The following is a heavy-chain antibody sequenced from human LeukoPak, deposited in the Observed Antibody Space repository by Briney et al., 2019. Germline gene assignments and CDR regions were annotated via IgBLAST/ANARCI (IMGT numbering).Heavy chain of an antibody. D-gene: IGHD2/OR15-2a*01. CDR2: INSDGSWT. CDR3: VSFYEAY. CDR1: GNYW. Sequence: GGSLRLSCAASGNYWMHWVRQAPGKGLVWVPHINSDGSWTSYADSVKGRFTISKDNAKNTVYLQMNNLRAEDTAVYYCVSFYEAYWGRGTLVTVSS. J-gene: IGHJ4*02. V-gene: IGHV3-74*01.